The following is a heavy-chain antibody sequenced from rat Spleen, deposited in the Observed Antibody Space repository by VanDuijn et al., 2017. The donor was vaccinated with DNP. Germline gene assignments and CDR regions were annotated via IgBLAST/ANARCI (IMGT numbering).Heavy chain of an antibody. J-gene: IGHJ2*01. CDR1: GFTFNYYW. CDR3: AKDQDYGPDY. Sequence: EVQLVESGGDLVQPGGSLTLSCVASGFTFNYYWMTWVRQVPGKGLEWLASITRNSGATYYRDSVKGRFTISRNNAKSTLYLQMNSLRCEDTATYYCAKDQDYGPDYWGQGVMVTVSS. V-gene: IGHV5-31*01. D-gene: IGHD1-11*01. CDR2: ITRNSGAT.